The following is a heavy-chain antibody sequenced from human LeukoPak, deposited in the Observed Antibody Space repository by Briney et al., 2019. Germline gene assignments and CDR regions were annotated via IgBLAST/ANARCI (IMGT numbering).Heavy chain of an antibody. J-gene: IGHJ6*03. CDR2: ISSSGSTI. V-gene: IGHV3-11*04. CDR3: AREDGYSSSWYYYYMDV. Sequence: GGSLRLSCAASGFTFSDYYMSWIRQAPGKGLEWVSYISSSGSTIYYADSVKGRFTISRDNAKNSLYLQMNSLRAEDTAAYYCAREDGYSSSWYYYYMDVWGKGTTVTVSS. D-gene: IGHD6-13*01. CDR1: GFTFSDYY.